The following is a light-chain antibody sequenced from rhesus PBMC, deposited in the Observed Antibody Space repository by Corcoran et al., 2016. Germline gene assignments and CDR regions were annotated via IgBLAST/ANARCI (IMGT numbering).Light chain of an antibody. V-gene: IGKV1-37*01. CDR1: QGISSY. CDR3: QPYNSAPLT. Sequence: DIQMTQSPSSLSASVGDTVTITCRASQGISSYLAWYQQKPGKAPKPLIYYASNVESGVPSRFSGSGSEREFTLTISSLQPEDFATYYCQPYNSAPLTFGGGTKVEIK. J-gene: IGKJ4*01. CDR2: YAS.